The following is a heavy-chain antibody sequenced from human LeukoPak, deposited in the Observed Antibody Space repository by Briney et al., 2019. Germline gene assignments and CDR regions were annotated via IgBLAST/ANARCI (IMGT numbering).Heavy chain of an antibody. V-gene: IGHV1-69*04. CDR3: ATGNCGGDLLDCV. Sequence: GASVKVSCKASGGTFSSYAISWVRQAPGQGLEWMGRIIPILGIANYAQKFQGRVTITADKSTSTAYMELSSLRSEDTAVYYCATGNCGGDLLDCVWGQGTLVTVSS. CDR2: IIPILGIA. D-gene: IGHD2-21*02. CDR1: GGTFSSYA. J-gene: IGHJ4*02.